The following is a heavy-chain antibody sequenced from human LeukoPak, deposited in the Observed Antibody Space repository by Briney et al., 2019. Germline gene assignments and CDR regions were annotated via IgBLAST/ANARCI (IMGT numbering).Heavy chain of an antibody. Sequence: SETLSLTCTVSGGSISSYYWSWIRQPPGKGLEWIGYIYYSGSTNYNPSLKSRVTISVDTSKNQFSLKLSSVTAADTAVYYCARDAGYYYYYMDVWGKGTTVTVSS. D-gene: IGHD1-1*01. CDR3: ARDAGYYYYYMDV. CDR1: GGSISSYY. CDR2: IYYSGST. J-gene: IGHJ6*03. V-gene: IGHV4-59*01.